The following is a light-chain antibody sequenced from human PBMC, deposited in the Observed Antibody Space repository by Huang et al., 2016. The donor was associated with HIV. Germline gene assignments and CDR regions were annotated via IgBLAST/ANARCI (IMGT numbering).Light chain of an antibody. CDR1: QGIGNS. Sequence: DIQMTQSPSSLSASVGDRVTITCRASQGIGNSLAWYQQKPEKPPRLLLYATSRLESGVPSIFRDSGAGTEYTLTITTRQPEDIASYYCQQYQSIPWTFGRGTKVEI. CDR2: ATS. V-gene: IGKV1-NL1*01. J-gene: IGKJ1*01. CDR3: QQYQSIPWT.